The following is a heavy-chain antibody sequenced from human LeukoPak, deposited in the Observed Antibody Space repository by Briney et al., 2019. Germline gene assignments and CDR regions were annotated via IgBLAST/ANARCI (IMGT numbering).Heavy chain of an antibody. D-gene: IGHD5-18*01. CDR3: ARTTEGGYTYDYFYYYYMDV. V-gene: IGHV4-34*01. CDR1: GGSFSGYY. Sequence: ETLSLTCAVYGGSFSGYYWSWIRQPPGKGLEWIGEINHSGSTNYNPSLKSRVTISVDTSKNQFSLKLSSVTAADTAVYYCARTTEGGYTYDYFYYYYMDVWGKGTTVTISS. CDR2: INHSGST. J-gene: IGHJ6*03.